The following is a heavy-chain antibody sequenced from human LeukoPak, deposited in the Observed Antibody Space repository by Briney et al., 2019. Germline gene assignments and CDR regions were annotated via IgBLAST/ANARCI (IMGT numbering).Heavy chain of an antibody. CDR3: ARAVNPIRFLEWSTRNNWFDP. CDR1: GGTFSSYA. D-gene: IGHD3-3*01. V-gene: IGHV1-69*13. Sequence: SVKVSCKASGGTFSSYAISWVRQAPGQGLEWMGGIIPIFGTANYAQKFQGRVTITADESTSTAYMELSSLRSEDTAVYYCARAVNPIRFLEWSTRNNWFDPWGQGTLVTVSS. J-gene: IGHJ5*02. CDR2: IIPIFGTA.